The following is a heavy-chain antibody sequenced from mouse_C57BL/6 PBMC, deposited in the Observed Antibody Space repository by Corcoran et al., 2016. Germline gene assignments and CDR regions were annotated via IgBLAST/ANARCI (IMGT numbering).Heavy chain of an antibody. CDR3: TTGYDDYEGYYFDY. CDR2: IDPEDGDT. CDR1: GFNIKDYY. Sequence: EVQLQQSGAELVRPGASVQLSCTASGFNIKDYYMHWVKQRPEQGLEWMGRIDPEDGDTEYAPKFQGKATMTADTSSNTAYLQLSSLTSEDTAVYYCTTGYDDYEGYYFDYLGQGTTLTVSS. J-gene: IGHJ2*01. D-gene: IGHD2-4*01. V-gene: IGHV14-1*01.